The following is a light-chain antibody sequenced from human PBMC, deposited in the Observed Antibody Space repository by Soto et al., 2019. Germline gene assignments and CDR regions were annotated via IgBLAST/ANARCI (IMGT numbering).Light chain of an antibody. CDR3: AAWDDSLGGQ. CDR1: SSNIGSNY. J-gene: IGLJ2*01. Sequence: QSVLTQPHSASGTPGQRGTISCAGSSSNIGSNYVYWYQQFPGTAPKLLIYRNDQRPSGVPDRFSGSKSDTSASLAISGLRSEDEADYYCAAWDDSLGGQFGGGTKLTVL. V-gene: IGLV1-47*01. CDR2: RND.